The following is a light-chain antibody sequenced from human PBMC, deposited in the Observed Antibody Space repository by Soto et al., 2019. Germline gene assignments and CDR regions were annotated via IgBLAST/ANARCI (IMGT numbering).Light chain of an antibody. V-gene: IGKV1-33*01. J-gene: IGKJ2*02. Sequence: DIQMTQSPPSLSASVGDRVTITCQASQDIGKYLNWYQQKPGKVPKLLISDASNLETGVSSRFSGSGSGRHFTFTISSLQPEDIATYYCQQYNSYPCTFGQGTKLEIK. CDR2: DAS. CDR3: QQYNSYPCT. CDR1: QDIGKY.